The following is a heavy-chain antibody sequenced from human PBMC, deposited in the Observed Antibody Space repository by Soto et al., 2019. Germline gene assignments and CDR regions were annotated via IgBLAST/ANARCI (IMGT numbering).Heavy chain of an antibody. D-gene: IGHD6-19*01. CDR3: ARGGWSVDF. Sequence: SETLSLTCTVSGGPMSSYYWSWIRQPPGKGLEYIGYIYYSGSTNYNPSFKSRVTISIDTSKNQFSLKLNSVSAADTAVYYCARGGWSVDFWGQGTLVTVSS. CDR2: IYYSGST. CDR1: GGPMSSYY. J-gene: IGHJ4*02. V-gene: IGHV4-59*01.